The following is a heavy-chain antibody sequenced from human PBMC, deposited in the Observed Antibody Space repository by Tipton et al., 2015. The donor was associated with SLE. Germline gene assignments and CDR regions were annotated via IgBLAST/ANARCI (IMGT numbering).Heavy chain of an antibody. D-gene: IGHD5-12*01. V-gene: IGHV3-48*01. J-gene: IGHJ4*02. CDR3: AREGSGYDHDY. CDR1: GFTFSSYS. CDR2: ISSSSSTI. Sequence: SLRLSCAASGFTFSSYSMNWVRQAPGKGLEWVSYISSSSSTIYYADSVKVRFTISRDNAKNSLYLQMNSLRAEDTAVYYCAREGSGYDHDYWGQGTLVTVSS.